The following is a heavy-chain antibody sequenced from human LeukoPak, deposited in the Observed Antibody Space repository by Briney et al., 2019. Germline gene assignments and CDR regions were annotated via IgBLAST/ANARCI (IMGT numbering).Heavy chain of an antibody. V-gene: IGHV1-18*01. J-gene: IGHJ4*02. CDR1: GYTFTSYG. CDR2: ISAYNGNT. Sequence: ASVKVSCKASGYTFTSYGISWVRQAPGQGLEWMGWISAYNGNTNYAQKLQGRVTMTTDTSTSTAYMELRSLRSDDTAVYYCARESFVDTAMVFDDYWGQGTLVTVSS. CDR3: ARESFVDTAMVFDDY. D-gene: IGHD5-18*01.